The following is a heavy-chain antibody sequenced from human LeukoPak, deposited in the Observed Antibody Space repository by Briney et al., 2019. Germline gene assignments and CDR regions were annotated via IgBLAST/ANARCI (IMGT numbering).Heavy chain of an antibody. D-gene: IGHD3-22*01. Sequence: PGGSLRLSCAASGITVSSNYMSWVRQAPGKGLEWVSYISSSGSTIYYADSVKGRFTISRDNAKNSLYLQMNSLRAEDTAVYYCARYNYYDSSGYYGYWGQGTLVTVSS. J-gene: IGHJ4*02. CDR2: ISSSGSTI. V-gene: IGHV3-11*04. CDR3: ARYNYYDSSGYYGY. CDR1: GITVSSNY.